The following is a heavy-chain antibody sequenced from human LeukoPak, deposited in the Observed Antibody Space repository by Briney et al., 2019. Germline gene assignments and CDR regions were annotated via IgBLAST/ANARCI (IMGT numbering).Heavy chain of an antibody. CDR3: TGNYYGSGSYADFDY. V-gene: IGHV3-73*01. J-gene: IGHJ4*02. CDR2: IRSTANGYAT. CDR1: GFTFSGSA. Sequence: GGSLRLSCAASGFTFSGSAMHWVRQASGKGLEWVGRIRSTANGYATAYAASVKGRFTISRDDSKSTAYLQMDSLKTEDTAVYYCTGNYYGSGSYADFDYWGQGTLVTVSS. D-gene: IGHD3-10*01.